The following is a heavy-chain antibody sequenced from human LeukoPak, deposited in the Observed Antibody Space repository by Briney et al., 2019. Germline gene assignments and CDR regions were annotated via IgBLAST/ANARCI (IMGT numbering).Heavy chain of an antibody. CDR1: GGSFSDYF. V-gene: IGHV4-34*01. J-gene: IGHJ4*02. Sequence: PSETLSLTCDIYGGSFSDYFWNWIRQPPGKGLEWIGEIYHSGSTNYNPSLKSRVTISVDKSKNQFSLKLSSVTAADTAVYYCARGGTGYSSSWYWTPAIAPFDYWGQGTLVTVSS. CDR2: IYHSGST. D-gene: IGHD6-13*01. CDR3: ARGGTGYSSSWYWTPAIAPFDY.